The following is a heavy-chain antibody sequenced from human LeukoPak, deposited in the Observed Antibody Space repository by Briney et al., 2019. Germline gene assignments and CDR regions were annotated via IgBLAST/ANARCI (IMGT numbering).Heavy chain of an antibody. J-gene: IGHJ4*02. CDR3: AREARYCSSTSCSD. CDR2: IYSGGST. V-gene: IGHV3-66*02. Sequence: PGGSLRLSCAASGFTFSSYAMSWVRQAPGKGLEWVSVIYSGGSTYYADSVKGRFTISRDNSKNTLYLQMNSLRAEDTAVYYCAREARYCSSTSCSDWGQGTLVTVSS. CDR1: GFTFSSYA. D-gene: IGHD2-2*01.